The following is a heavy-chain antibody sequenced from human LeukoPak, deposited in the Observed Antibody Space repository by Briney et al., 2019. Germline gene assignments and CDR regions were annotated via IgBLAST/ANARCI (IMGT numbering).Heavy chain of an antibody. CDR3: ARVPPRYCSGGSCHLHFDY. V-gene: IGHV4-34*01. J-gene: IGHJ4*02. CDR2: INHSGST. CDR1: GGSFSGYY. D-gene: IGHD2-15*01. Sequence: SETLSLTCAVYGGSFSGYYWSWIRQPPGKGLEWIGEINHSGSTSYNPSLKSRVTISVDTSKNQFSLKLSSVTAADTAVYYCARVPPRYCSGGSCHLHFDYWGQGTLVTVSS.